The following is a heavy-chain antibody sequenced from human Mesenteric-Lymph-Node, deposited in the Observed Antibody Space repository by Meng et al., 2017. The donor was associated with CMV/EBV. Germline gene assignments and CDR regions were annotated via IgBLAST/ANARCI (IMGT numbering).Heavy chain of an antibody. CDR3: ARGDSSSWYDY. D-gene: IGHD6-13*01. J-gene: IGHJ4*02. Sequence: GESLKISCKGSGYSFTRYWIGWVRQMPGKGLEWMGIIYPGDSDTRYSPSFRGQVTISADKSICTAYLQWSSLKASDTAMYYCARGDSSSWYDYWGQGTLVTVSS. V-gene: IGHV5-51*01. CDR2: IYPGDSDT. CDR1: GYSFTRYW.